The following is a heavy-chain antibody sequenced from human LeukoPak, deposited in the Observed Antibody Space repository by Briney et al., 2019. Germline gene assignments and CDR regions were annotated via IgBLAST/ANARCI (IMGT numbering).Heavy chain of an antibody. CDR3: ARDRNTDFWSGYYTNYFDY. D-gene: IGHD3-3*01. Sequence: PGGSLRLSCAASGFTFSSSAMSWVRQAPGKGLEWVANIKQDGSEKYYVDSVKGRFTISRDNAKNSLYLQMNSLRAEDTAVYYCARDRNTDFWSGYYTNYFDYWGQGTLVTVSS. J-gene: IGHJ4*02. CDR1: GFTFSSSA. V-gene: IGHV3-7*01. CDR2: IKQDGSEK.